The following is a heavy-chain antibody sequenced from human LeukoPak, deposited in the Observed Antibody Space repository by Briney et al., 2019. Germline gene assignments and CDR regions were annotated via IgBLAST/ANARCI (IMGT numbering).Heavy chain of an antibody. CDR1: GGSISSGDYY. CDR3: AREAQYSSSWYGDY. J-gene: IGHJ4*02. V-gene: IGHV4-30-4*01. D-gene: IGHD6-13*01. CDR2: IYYSGST. Sequence: PSQTLSLTCTVSGGSISSGDYYWSWIRQPPGKGLEWIGYIYYSGSTYYNPSLKSRVTISVDTSKNQFSLKLSSVTAADTAVYYCAREAQYSSSWYGDYWGQGTLVTVSS.